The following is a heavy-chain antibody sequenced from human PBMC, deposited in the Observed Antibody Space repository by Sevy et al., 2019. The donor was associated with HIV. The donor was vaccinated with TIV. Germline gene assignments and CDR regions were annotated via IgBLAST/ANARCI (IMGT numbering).Heavy chain of an antibody. CDR3: ARVVIGLYYDTRKDY. J-gene: IGHJ4*02. V-gene: IGHV3-74*01. D-gene: IGHD3-22*01. CDR1: GFTFSSYW. CDR2: INSDGSST. Sequence: GGSLRLSCAASGFTFSSYWMHWVRQAPGKGLVWVSRINSDGSSTSYADSVKGRFTISRDNAKNTLYLQMNSLRAEDTAVYYCARVVIGLYYDTRKDYWGQGTLVTVSS.